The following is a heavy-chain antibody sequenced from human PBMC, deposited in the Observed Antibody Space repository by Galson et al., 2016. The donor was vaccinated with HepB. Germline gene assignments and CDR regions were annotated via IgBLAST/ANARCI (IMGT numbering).Heavy chain of an antibody. V-gene: IGHV3-23*01. Sequence: SLRLSCAASGFTFSSYAMSWVRQAPGKGLEWVSTITGSGGWIKYADSVKGRLITSRDTSKNTLYLQLNSLRAEATAVYYCAKDGGYCSDATCYYRNSWGQGTLVTVSS. D-gene: IGHD2-15*01. CDR2: ITGSGGWI. CDR3: AKDGGYCSDATCYYRNS. CDR1: GFTFSSYA. J-gene: IGHJ4*02.